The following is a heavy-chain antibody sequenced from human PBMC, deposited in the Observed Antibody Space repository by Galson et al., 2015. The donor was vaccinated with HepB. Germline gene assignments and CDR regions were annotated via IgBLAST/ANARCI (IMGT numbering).Heavy chain of an antibody. CDR3: ARDLCTSTICSPPHNWHFDL. Sequence: SVKVSCKASGYTFTAQYLHWVRQAPGQGLGWIGWISSYSGDTEYSQKFQGRVIMTRDTSISTAYLELSRLTSDDTAVYFCARDLCTSTICSPPHNWHFDLWGRGTQVTVSS. V-gene: IGHV1-2*02. D-gene: IGHD2-2*01. J-gene: IGHJ2*01. CDR2: ISSYSGDT. CDR1: GYTFTAQY.